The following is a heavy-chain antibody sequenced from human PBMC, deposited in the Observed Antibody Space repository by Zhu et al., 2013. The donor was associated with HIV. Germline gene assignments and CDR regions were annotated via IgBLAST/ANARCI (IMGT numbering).Heavy chain of an antibody. CDR2: INPDSGAT. CDR3: ARSLGLTFGVVV. J-gene: IGHJ4*02. CDR1: GYIFSDYH. D-gene: IGHD3-3*01. Sequence: QVQLVQSGAELKKPGASVRVSCQTSGYIFSDYHIHWIRQVPGQGLEWMGWINPDSGATDYAQRFLGRVSITRDTSIDTAFMEVRRLTPDDTAVYYCARSLGLTFGVVVWGQGTQVTVSS. V-gene: IGHV1-2*02.